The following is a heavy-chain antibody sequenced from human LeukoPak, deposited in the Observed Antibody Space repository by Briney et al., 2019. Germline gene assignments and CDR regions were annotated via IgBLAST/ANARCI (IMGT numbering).Heavy chain of an antibody. CDR3: ARDLAKGNLDV. V-gene: IGHV3-21*01. J-gene: IGHJ6*02. D-gene: IGHD2-21*01. CDR1: GFTFSSYS. Sequence: GGSLRLSCAASGFTFSSYSMNWVRQAPGNGLEWVSSISSSSSYIYYADSVKGRFTISRDNAKNSLYLQMNSLRAEDTAVYYCARDLAKGNLDVWGQGTTVTVSS. CDR2: ISSSSSYI.